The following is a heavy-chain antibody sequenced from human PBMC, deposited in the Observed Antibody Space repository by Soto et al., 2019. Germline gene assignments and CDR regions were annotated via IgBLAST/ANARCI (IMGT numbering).Heavy chain of an antibody. D-gene: IGHD5-18*01. CDR2: IYHSGST. CDR3: ARARNVDTAPPGYYYYGMDV. CDR1: GGSISSSNW. V-gene: IGHV4-4*02. J-gene: IGHJ6*02. Sequence: SETLSLTCAVSGGSISSSNWWSWVRQPPGKGLEWIGEIYHSGSTNYNPSLKSRVTISVDKSKTQFSLKLSSVTAADTAVYYCARARNVDTAPPGYYYYGMDVWGQGTTVTVSS.